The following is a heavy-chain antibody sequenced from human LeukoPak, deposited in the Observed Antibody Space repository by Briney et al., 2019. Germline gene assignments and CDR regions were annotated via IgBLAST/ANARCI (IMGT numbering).Heavy chain of an antibody. J-gene: IGHJ5*02. D-gene: IGHD2-15*01. Sequence: PSETLSLTCTVSGGSITSSSYYWSWIRQPPGKGLEWIGEINHSGSTNYNPSLKSRVTISVDTSKNQFSLKLSSVTAADTAVYYCARDPYCSGGSCYLNWFDPWGQGTLVTVSS. CDR2: INHSGST. CDR1: GGSITSSSYY. CDR3: ARDPYCSGGSCYLNWFDP. V-gene: IGHV4-39*07.